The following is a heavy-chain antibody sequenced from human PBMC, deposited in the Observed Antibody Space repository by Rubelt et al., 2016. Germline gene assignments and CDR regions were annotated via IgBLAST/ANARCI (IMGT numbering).Heavy chain of an antibody. J-gene: IGHJ6*02. CDR2: INHSGST. CDR3: ARGRLGYGMDV. Sequence: QVQLQQWGAGLLKPSETLSLTCAVYGGSFSGYYWSWIRQPPGKGLEWMGEINHSGSTNYNPSLKSRVNISVDTSKNQFSLKLSSVTAADTAVYYCARGRLGYGMDVWGQGTTVTVSS. V-gene: IGHV4-34*01. D-gene: IGHD3-16*01. CDR1: GGSFSGYY.